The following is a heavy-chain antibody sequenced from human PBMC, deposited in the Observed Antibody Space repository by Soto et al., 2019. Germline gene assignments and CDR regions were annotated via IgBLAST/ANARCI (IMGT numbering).Heavy chain of an antibody. CDR1: GYTFTSYD. J-gene: IGHJ6*02. CDR3: ARWARSGWYSYYYYGMDV. V-gene: IGHV1-8*01. Sequence: ASVEVSCKASGYTFTSYDINWVRQATGQGLEWMGWTNPNSGNTGYAQKFQGRVTMTRNTSISTAYMELSSLRSEDTAVYYCARWARSGWYSYYYYGMDVWGQGTTVTVSS. CDR2: TNPNSGNT. D-gene: IGHD6-19*01.